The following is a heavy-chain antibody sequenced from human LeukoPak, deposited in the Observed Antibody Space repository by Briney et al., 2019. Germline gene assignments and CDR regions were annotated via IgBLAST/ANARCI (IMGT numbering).Heavy chain of an antibody. CDR1: GGSFSGYY. CDR2: INHSGST. V-gene: IGHV4-34*01. Sequence: SETLSLTCAVYGGSFSGYYWSWIRQPPGKGLEWIGEINHSGSTNYNPSLKSRVTISVDTSKNRFSLKLSSVTAADTAVYYCASYYCSGGSCCWFDPWGQGTLVTVSS. CDR3: ASYYCSGGSCCWFDP. D-gene: IGHD2-15*01. J-gene: IGHJ5*02.